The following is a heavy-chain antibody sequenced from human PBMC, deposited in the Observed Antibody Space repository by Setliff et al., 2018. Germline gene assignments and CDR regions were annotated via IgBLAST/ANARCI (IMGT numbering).Heavy chain of an antibody. CDR2: TNHTGST. V-gene: IGHV4-34*01. D-gene: IGHD2-2*01. J-gene: IGHJ5*02. Sequence: SETLSLTCAVYGGSFSGYYWSWIRQPPGKGLELIGETNHTGSTNYNPSLKSRVTISVDTSKNQFSLRLSSVTAADTAVYYCARGYCNSAGCFFAGWFDPWGQGTLVTVSS. CDR3: ARGYCNSAGCFFAGWFDP. CDR1: GGSFSGYY.